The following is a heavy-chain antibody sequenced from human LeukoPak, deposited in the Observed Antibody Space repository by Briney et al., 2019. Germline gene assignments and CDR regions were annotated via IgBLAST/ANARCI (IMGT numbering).Heavy chain of an antibody. J-gene: IGHJ4*02. Sequence: PSETLSLTCTVSGGSICSGSYYWGWIRQPPGKGLEWIGSIYYSGSTYYNPSLKSRVTISVDTSKNQFSLKLSSVTAADTAVYYCARQGPYYYDSSGYYYYFDYWGQGTLVTVSS. CDR2: IYYSGST. D-gene: IGHD3-22*01. CDR3: ARQGPYYYDSSGYYYYFDY. CDR1: GGSICSGSYY. V-gene: IGHV4-39*01.